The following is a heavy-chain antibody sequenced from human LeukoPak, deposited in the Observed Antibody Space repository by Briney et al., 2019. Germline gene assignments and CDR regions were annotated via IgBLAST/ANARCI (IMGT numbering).Heavy chain of an antibody. CDR2: IKEDGSEK. Sequence: GGSLRLSCAASGFTFSSYWMSWVRQAPGKGLEWVANIKEDGSEKNYVDSVKGRFTISRDNTKISLYLQMNSLRAEDTAVYYCARGGGDYFGSSGYYYLAGYWSQGTLVTVSS. CDR3: ARGGGDYFGSSGYYYLAGY. CDR1: GFTFSSYW. D-gene: IGHD3-22*01. V-gene: IGHV3-7*01. J-gene: IGHJ4*02.